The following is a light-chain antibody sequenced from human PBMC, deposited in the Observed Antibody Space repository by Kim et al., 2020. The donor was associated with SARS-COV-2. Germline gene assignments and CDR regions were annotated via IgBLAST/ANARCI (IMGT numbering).Light chain of an antibody. J-gene: IGLJ2*01. V-gene: IGLV3-21*04. CDR1: NIGFKS. Sequence: SYELTQPPSVSVAPGKTAKIACGASNIGFKSVHWYQQRPGQVPVPVIYYSNDRPSGIPERFSGSNSGNTATLTISRVEVGDEADYYCQVWDNSRDVVVFG. CDR2: YSN. CDR3: QVWDNSRDVVV.